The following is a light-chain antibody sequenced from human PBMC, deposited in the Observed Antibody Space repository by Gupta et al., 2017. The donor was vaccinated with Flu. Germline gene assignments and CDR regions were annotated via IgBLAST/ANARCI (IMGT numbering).Light chain of an antibody. V-gene: IGKV1-39*01. CDR3: QQSYSTNL. Sequence: DIQMTQSPSSLSASVGDRVTITCRASQSISSYLNWYQQKPGKAPKLMIYAASRFKGGVTSRFSGGGETKDFTPTSSRLQDEASDNYYEQQSYSTNLFGRGTKVDIK. CDR1: QSISSY. CDR2: AAS. J-gene: IGKJ4*01.